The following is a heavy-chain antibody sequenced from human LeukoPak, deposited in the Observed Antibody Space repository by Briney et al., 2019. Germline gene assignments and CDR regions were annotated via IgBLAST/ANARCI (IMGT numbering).Heavy chain of an antibody. J-gene: IGHJ4*02. CDR2: IYTSGST. CDR3: ARDYYDSSGYYYAL. Sequence: SETLSLTCTVSGGSISSYYWSWIRQPAGKGLEWIGRIYTSGSTNYNPSLKSRVTMSVDTSKNQFSLKLSSVTAADTAVYYCARDYYDSSGYYYALWGQGTLVTVSP. CDR1: GGSISSYY. V-gene: IGHV4-4*07. D-gene: IGHD3-22*01.